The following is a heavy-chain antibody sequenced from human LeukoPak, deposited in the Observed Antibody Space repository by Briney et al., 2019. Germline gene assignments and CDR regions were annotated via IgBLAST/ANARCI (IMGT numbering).Heavy chain of an antibody. Sequence: ASVKVSCKASGYTFTGYYMHWVRQAPGQGLEWMGWINPNSGGTNYAQKFQGRVTMTRDTSISTAYMELSRLRSDDTAVYYCARESPVETATITGCPDYWGQGTLVTVSS. J-gene: IGHJ4*02. CDR2: INPNSGGT. V-gene: IGHV1-2*02. CDR3: ARESPVETATITGCPDY. D-gene: IGHD5-24*01. CDR1: GYTFTGYY.